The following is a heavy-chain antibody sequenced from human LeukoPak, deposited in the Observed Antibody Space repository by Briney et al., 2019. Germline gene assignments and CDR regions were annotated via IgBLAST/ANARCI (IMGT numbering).Heavy chain of an antibody. D-gene: IGHD2-21*02. CDR3: AKAQVVTAIQPDAFDI. J-gene: IGHJ3*02. CDR2: ISSSSSYI. CDR1: GFTFSSYS. V-gene: IGHV3-21*04. Sequence: PGGSLRLSCAASGFTFSSYSMNWVRQAPGKGLEWVSSISSSSSYIYYADSVKGRFTISRDNAKNSLYLQMNSLRAEDTALYYCAKAQVVTAIQPDAFDIWGQGTMVTVS.